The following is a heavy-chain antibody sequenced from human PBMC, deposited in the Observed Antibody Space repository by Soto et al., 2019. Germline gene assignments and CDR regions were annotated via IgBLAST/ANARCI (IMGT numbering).Heavy chain of an antibody. CDR3: ATFPARIAAAGTLDY. CDR1: GYTLTELS. D-gene: IGHD6-13*01. Sequence: GASVKVSCKVSGYTLTELSMHWVRQAPGKGLEWMGGFDPEDGETIYAQKFQGRVTMTEDTSTDTAYMELSSLRSEDTAVYYCATFPARIAAAGTLDYWGQGTLVTVSS. CDR2: FDPEDGET. J-gene: IGHJ4*02. V-gene: IGHV1-24*01.